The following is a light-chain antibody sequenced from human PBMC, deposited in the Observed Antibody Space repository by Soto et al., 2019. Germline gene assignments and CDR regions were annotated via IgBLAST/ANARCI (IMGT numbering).Light chain of an antibody. CDR3: QQYNNWPRG. CDR1: QSVSSIY. Sequence: EIVLTQSPGTLSLSPGERATLSCRASQSVSSIYLAWYQQKPGQAPSLLIYATSTRATGIPARFSGSGSGTEFTLTISSLQSEDFAVYYCQQYNNWPRGFGQGTKVDI. CDR2: ATS. J-gene: IGKJ1*01. V-gene: IGKV3-15*01.